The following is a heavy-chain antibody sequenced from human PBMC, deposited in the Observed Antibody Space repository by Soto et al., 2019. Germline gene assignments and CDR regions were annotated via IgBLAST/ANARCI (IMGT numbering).Heavy chain of an antibody. CDR2: VSGSGGST. J-gene: IGHJ4*02. V-gene: IGHV3-23*01. Sequence: EVQLLESGGGLVQPGGSLRLSCAASGFTFSSYAMSWVRQAPGKGLEWVSAVSGSGGSTYDADSVKGRFTISRDNSKNTRYLQMNSLRAEDTAVYYCAKDRKSGSGWYWDYWGQGTLVTVSS. CDR1: GFTFSSYA. CDR3: AKDRKSGSGWYWDY. D-gene: IGHD6-19*01.